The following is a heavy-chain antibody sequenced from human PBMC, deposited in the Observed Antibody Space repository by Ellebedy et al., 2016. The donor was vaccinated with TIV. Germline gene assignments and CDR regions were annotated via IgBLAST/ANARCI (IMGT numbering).Heavy chain of an antibody. Sequence: AASVKVSCKTSGYTFTDYYMHWMRQAPGQGLEWMGWIYPNSGDTKYAQKFQGRVTITRDTSITTAYMELNRLTSDDTATYYCASVTFSSLSPFDSWGQGTLVIVSS. D-gene: IGHD6-13*01. J-gene: IGHJ4*02. CDR1: GYTFTDYY. CDR3: ASVTFSSLSPFDS. V-gene: IGHV1-2*02. CDR2: IYPNSGDT.